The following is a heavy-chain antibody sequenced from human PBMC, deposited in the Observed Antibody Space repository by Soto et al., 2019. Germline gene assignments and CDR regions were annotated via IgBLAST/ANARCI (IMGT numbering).Heavy chain of an antibody. J-gene: IGHJ1*01. CDR2: ISAYNGNT. Sequence: ASVKVSCKASGYTFTSYGISWVRQAPGQGLEWMGWISAYNGNTNYAQKLQGRVTLFLDTSKNQFSLNLNSVTAADTAVYYCAREGPPIRAHNPPEYFQHWGQGTPVTVSS. CDR1: GYTFTSYG. CDR3: AREGPPIRAHNPPEYFQH. V-gene: IGHV1-18*01.